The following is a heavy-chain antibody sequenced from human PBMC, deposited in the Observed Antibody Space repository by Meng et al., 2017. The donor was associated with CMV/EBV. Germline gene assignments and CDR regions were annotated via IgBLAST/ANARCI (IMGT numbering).Heavy chain of an antibody. J-gene: IGHJ4*02. CDR2: IAHDGSAK. D-gene: IGHD2-8*01. V-gene: IGHV3-30*02. CDR1: VFTFHSSA. Sequence: VEVWGVGLRPGVSLIPSCDASVFTFHSSAMHWVRQPPGKGLEWVSFIAHDGSAKTYTDSVKGRFTISRDDSENTVYLEMNSLRVEDTAVYYCAKDLYYSFDYWGQGTLVHRLL. CDR3: AKDLYYSFDY.